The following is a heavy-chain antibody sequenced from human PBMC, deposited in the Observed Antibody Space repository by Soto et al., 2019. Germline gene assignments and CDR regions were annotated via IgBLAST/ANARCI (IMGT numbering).Heavy chain of an antibody. J-gene: IGHJ3*02. CDR1: GYTFTSYG. D-gene: IGHD6-19*01. V-gene: IGHV1-18*01. CDR2: ISAYNGNT. Sequence: ASVKVSCKASGYTFTSYGISWVRQAPGQGLEWMGWISAYNGNTNYAQKLQGRVTMTTDTSTSTAYMELRSLRSDDTAVYYCARVEFGRAVAGYAFDIWGQGTMVTVSS. CDR3: ARVEFGRAVAGYAFDI.